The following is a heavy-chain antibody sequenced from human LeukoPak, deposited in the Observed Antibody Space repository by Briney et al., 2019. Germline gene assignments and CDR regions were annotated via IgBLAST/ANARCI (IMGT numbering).Heavy chain of an antibody. CDR2: ISSSGSTI. V-gene: IGHV3-48*04. CDR1: GFTFSINS. J-gene: IGHJ6*04. Sequence: GGSLRLSCAVSGFTFSINSMNWVRQAPGKGLEWVSYISSSGSTIYYADSVKGRFTISRDNAKNSLYLQMNSLRAEDTAVYYCAELGITMIGGVWGKGTTVTISS. CDR3: AELGITMIGGV. D-gene: IGHD3-10*02.